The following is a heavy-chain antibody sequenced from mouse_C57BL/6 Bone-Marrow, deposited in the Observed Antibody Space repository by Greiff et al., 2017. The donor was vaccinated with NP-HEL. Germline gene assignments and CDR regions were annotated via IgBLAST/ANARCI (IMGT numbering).Heavy chain of an antibody. CDR1: GYTFTDYY. CDR2: INPNNGGT. J-gene: IGHJ2*01. CDR3: ARGITTRVDY. D-gene: IGHD1-1*01. Sequence: EVQLQQSGPELVKPGASVKISCKASGYTFTDYYMNWVKQSHGKSLEWIGDINPNNGGTSYNQKFKGKATLTVDKSSSTAYMELRSLTSEDSAVYYCARGITTRVDYWGQGTTLTVSS. V-gene: IGHV1-26*01.